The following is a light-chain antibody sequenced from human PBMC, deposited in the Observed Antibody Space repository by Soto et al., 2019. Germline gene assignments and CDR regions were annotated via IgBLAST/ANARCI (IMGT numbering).Light chain of an antibody. CDR2: RND. CDR3: AAWDDSLSGRV. CDR1: SSNIGSNY. Sequence: CAGSSSNIGSNYVYWYQQLPGTAPKLLIYRNDQRPSGVPDRFSGSKSGTSASLAISGLRSEDEADYYCAAWDDSLSGRVFGGGTKLTVL. V-gene: IGLV1-47*01. J-gene: IGLJ2*01.